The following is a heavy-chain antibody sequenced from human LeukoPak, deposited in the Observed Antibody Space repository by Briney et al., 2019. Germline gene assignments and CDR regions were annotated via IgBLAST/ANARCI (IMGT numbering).Heavy chain of an antibody. CDR1: GGTFSSYA. D-gene: IGHD2-8*01. V-gene: IGHV1-69*06. Sequence: SVKVSCKASGGTFSSYAISWVRQAPGQGLEWMGGIIPIFGTANYAQKFQGRVTITADKSTSTAYMELSSLRSEDTAVYYCASFFCTSGLCYYLDYWGQGTLVTVSS. J-gene: IGHJ4*02. CDR3: ASFFCTSGLCYYLDY. CDR2: IIPIFGTA.